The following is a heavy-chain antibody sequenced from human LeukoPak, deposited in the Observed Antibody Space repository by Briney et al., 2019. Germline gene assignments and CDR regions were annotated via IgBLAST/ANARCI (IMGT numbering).Heavy chain of an antibody. CDR3: VRDTAYAFDM. Sequence: SGGSLRLSCAASGFTFSIYGMSWVRQAPGKGLEWVSYISRIISYADSVKGRFTMSRDNAKNSLYLQMNSLRAEDTAVYYCVRDTAYAFDMWGQGTMVTVSS. J-gene: IGHJ3*02. D-gene: IGHD2-21*02. CDR2: ISRII. V-gene: IGHV3-48*01. CDR1: GFTFSIYG.